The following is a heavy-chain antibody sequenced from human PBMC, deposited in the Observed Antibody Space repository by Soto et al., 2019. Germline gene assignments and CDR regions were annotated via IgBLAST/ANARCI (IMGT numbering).Heavy chain of an antibody. D-gene: IGHD3-22*01. CDR2: IIPIFGTA. CDR3: AREGGYYYDSSGYYRPHFDY. CDR1: GGTFSSYA. Sequence: SVRVSCKASGGTFSSYAISWVRQAPGQGLEWMGGIIPIFGTANYAQKFQGRVTITADESTSTAYMELSSLRSEDTAVYYCAREGGYYYDSSGYYRPHFDYWGQGTLVTVSS. V-gene: IGHV1-69*13. J-gene: IGHJ4*02.